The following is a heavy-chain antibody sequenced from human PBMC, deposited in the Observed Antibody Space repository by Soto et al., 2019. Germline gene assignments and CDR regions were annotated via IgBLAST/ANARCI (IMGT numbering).Heavy chain of an antibody. CDR2: INPSGGNA. V-gene: IGHV1-46*03. CDR1: GYSFITY. Sequence: QVQLVQSGPEVKKPGASVKVSCKASGYSFITYMHWVRQAPGQGLEWMAIINPSGGNANYAQKFQGRVSLTRETSTTTVFMELSSLRSEDTAVYYCATYCGIGGCPPGPWNWGPGTMVTVSS. J-gene: IGHJ3*01. CDR3: ATYCGIGGCPPGPWN. D-gene: IGHD2-15*01.